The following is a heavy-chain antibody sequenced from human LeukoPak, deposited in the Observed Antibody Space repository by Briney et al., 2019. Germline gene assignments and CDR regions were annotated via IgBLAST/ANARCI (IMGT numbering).Heavy chain of an antibody. Sequence: SETLSLTCSVSGGFNTHYYWSWIRQPPGKGLEWIGYFYHSGSTNYNPSLKSRVTISVDTSKNHFSLKLSSVTAADTAVYYCARGQWLPVFDFWGQGTLVTVSS. CDR1: GGFNTHYY. J-gene: IGHJ4*02. CDR2: FYHSGST. CDR3: ARGQWLPVFDF. D-gene: IGHD3-22*01. V-gene: IGHV4-59*01.